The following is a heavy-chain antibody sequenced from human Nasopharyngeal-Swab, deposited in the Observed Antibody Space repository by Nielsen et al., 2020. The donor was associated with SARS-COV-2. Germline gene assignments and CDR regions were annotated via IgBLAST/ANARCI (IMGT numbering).Heavy chain of an antibody. Sequence: VRQMPGKGLEWMGRIDPTDSNINYSPSFQGHVTISADKSISTAYLHWSSLKASDTAMYYCARLNYYGSGSYFSLDYWGQGTLVTVPQ. V-gene: IGHV5-10-1*01. D-gene: IGHD3-10*01. CDR2: IDPTDSNI. CDR3: ARLNYYGSGSYFSLDY. J-gene: IGHJ4*02.